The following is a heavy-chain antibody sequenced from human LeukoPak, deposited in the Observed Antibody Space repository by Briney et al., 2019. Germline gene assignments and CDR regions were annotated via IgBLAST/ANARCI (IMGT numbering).Heavy chain of an antibody. V-gene: IGHV4-59*08. CDR3: ARLKEYYS. J-gene: IGHJ4*02. D-gene: IGHD3-10*01. Sequence: SETLSLTCTVSGGSISTYYWSWIRQPPGKGLEWNGYIYYSGSTNYNPSLKSRVTISIDTSKNQFSLKLRFVTAADTAVYYCARLKEYYSWGQGTLVTVSS. CDR2: IYYSGST. CDR1: GGSISTYY.